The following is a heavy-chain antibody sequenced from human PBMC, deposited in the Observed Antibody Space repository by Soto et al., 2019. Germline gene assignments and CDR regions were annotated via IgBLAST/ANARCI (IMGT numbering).Heavy chain of an antibody. D-gene: IGHD3-3*01. CDR3: ARVTPPYYFWSGLGSENYYYYGMDV. Sequence: EVQLLESGGGLVQPGGSLRLSCAASGFIFSSYSMNWVRQAPGKGLEWVSSISSSSSYIYYADSVKGRFTIARDNAKNSLYLQMNSLRAEDTAVYYCARVTPPYYFWSGLGSENYYYYGMDVWGQGTTVTVSS. V-gene: IGHV3-21*02. CDR2: ISSSSSYI. CDR1: GFIFSSYS. J-gene: IGHJ6*02.